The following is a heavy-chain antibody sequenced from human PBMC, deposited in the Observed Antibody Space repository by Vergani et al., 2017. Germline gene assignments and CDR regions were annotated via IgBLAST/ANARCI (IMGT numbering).Heavy chain of an antibody. Sequence: EVQLVESGGGLVQPGRSLRLSCTASGFTFGDYAMSWFRQAPGKGLEWVGFIRSKAYGGTTEYAASVKGRFTISRDDSKSIAYLQMNSLKTEDTAVYYCTREGMGHTYYDFWISVGAHYYYYGMDVWGQGTTVTVSS. J-gene: IGHJ6*02. D-gene: IGHD3-3*01. CDR1: GFTFGDYA. CDR2: IRSKAYGGTT. V-gene: IGHV3-49*03. CDR3: TREGMGHTYYDFWISVGAHYYYYGMDV.